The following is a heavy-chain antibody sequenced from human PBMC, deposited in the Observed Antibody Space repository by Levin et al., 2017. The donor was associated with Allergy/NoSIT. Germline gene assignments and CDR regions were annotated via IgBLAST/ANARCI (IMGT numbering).Heavy chain of an antibody. CDR3: TKGGHFSHFDP. Sequence: GESLKISCPASGFTFSHSAITWVRQAPGKGLEWVSCISGYGETTFYADSVRGRFTLSRDNSKNTAYLQMNSLRAEDTALYYCTKGGHFSHFDPWGQGTLVTVSS. J-gene: IGHJ5*02. CDR2: ISGYGETT. CDR1: GFTFSHSA. V-gene: IGHV3-23*01. D-gene: IGHD3-3*02.